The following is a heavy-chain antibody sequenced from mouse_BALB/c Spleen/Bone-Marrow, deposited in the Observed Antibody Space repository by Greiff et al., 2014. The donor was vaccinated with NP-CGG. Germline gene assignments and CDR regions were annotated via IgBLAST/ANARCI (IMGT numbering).Heavy chain of an antibody. D-gene: IGHD1-1*01. Sequence: QVQLKESGAELMKPGASVEISCKATGYTFSSYWIEWVKQRPGHGLEWIGEIFPGSGSTNYNEKFKGKATFTADTSSNTAYMQLSSLTSEDSAVYYCAREDGLWYFDVWGAGTTVTVSS. CDR2: IFPGSGST. J-gene: IGHJ1*01. V-gene: IGHV1-9*01. CDR1: GYTFSSYW. CDR3: AREDGLWYFDV.